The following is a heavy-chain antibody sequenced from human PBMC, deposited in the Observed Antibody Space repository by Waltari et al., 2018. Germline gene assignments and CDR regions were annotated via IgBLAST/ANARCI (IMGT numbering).Heavy chain of an antibody. CDR2: ISAYNGNT. D-gene: IGHD4-17*01. Sequence: QVQLVQSGAEVKKPGASVKVSCKASGYTFTSYGISWVRQAPGQGLEWRGWISAYNGNTNYAQKIKGRVTRTTDTSTSTAYMELRSLRSDDTAVYYGARVFPYGDEYYFDYWGQGTLVTVSS. CDR3: ARVFPYGDEYYFDY. J-gene: IGHJ4*02. CDR1: GYTFTSYG. V-gene: IGHV1-18*01.